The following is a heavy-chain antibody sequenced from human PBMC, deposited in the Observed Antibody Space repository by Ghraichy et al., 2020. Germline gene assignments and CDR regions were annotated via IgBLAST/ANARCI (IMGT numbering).Heavy chain of an antibody. CDR2: ISGDGSST. CDR1: GFTFSNYW. Sequence: GSLRLSCAASGFTFSNYWMQWVRQAPGKGLVWVSRISGDGSSTSHADSVKGRFTISRDNAKNTLYLQMNSLTADDKAVYYCATGGYGATGYSGYWGQGTLVTVSS. CDR3: ATGGYGATGYSGY. V-gene: IGHV3-74*01. D-gene: IGHD4/OR15-4a*01. J-gene: IGHJ4*02.